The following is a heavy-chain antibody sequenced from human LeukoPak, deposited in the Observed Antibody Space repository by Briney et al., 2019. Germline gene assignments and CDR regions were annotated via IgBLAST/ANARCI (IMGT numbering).Heavy chain of an antibody. CDR1: GFTFDDYA. J-gene: IGHJ4*02. D-gene: IGHD3-3*01. V-gene: IGHV3-9*01. CDR2: INWDGNTI. CDR3: ARSLYDFWSGYSPDDY. Sequence: GRSLRLSCAASGFTFDDYAMHWVRQAPGKGLEWLSSINWDGNTIAYADSVKGRFTISRDNAKNSLYLQMNSPRAEDTAVYYCARSLYDFWSGYSPDDYWGQGTLVTVSS.